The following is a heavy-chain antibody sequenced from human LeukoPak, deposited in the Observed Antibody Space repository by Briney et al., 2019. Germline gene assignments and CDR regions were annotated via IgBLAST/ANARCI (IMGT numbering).Heavy chain of an antibody. Sequence: SETLSLTCTVSGYSISSGYYWGWIRQPPGKGLEWVGSMFHTGSTYYNPSLKSRVTISVDTSKTQLSLKLSSVTAPDTAVYYCARHPDFGGYSGGDFDYWGQGTLVTVSS. CDR1: GYSISSGYY. J-gene: IGHJ4*02. D-gene: IGHD4-23*01. V-gene: IGHV4-38-2*02. CDR2: MFHTGST. CDR3: ARHPDFGGYSGGDFDY.